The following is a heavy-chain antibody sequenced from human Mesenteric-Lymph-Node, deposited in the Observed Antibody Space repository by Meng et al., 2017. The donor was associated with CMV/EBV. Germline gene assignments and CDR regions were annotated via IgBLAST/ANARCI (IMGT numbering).Heavy chain of an antibody. CDR3: ARDWGGYCSSTSCYEDY. CDR1: GGSISSGGYY. V-gene: IGHV4-31*03. J-gene: IGHJ4*02. CDR2: IYDSGST. D-gene: IGHD2-2*01. Sequence: SETLSLTCTVSGGSISSGGYYWTWIRQHPGRGLEWIGYIYDSGSTYYNPSLKSRVTMSVDTSKNQFSLKLSSVTAADTAVYYCARDWGGYCSSTSCYEDYWGQGTLVTVSS.